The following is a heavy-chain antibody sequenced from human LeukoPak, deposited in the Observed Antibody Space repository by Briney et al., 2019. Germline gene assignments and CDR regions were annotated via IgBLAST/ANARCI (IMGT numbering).Heavy chain of an antibody. D-gene: IGHD2-15*01. Sequence: PSETLSLTCAAYGGSFSGYYWSWIRQPPGKGLEWIGEINHSGSTNYNPSLKSRVTISVDTSKNQFSLKLSSVTAADTAVYYCARGRRNFVVVVAATFVVFDPWGQGTLVTVSS. CDR2: INHSGST. CDR1: GGSFSGYY. V-gene: IGHV4-34*01. J-gene: IGHJ5*02. CDR3: ARGRRNFVVVVAATFVVFDP.